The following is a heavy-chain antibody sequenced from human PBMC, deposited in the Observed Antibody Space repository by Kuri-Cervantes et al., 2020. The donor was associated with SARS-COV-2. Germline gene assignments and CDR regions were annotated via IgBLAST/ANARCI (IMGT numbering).Heavy chain of an antibody. Sequence: ASVKVSCKASGYTYTSYGISWVRQAPGQGLEWMGWISAYNGNTNYAQKLQGRVTMTTDTSTSTAYMELRSLRSDDTAVYYCAREPPDYGSPFDFDYWGQGTLVTVSS. CDR3: AREPPDYGSPFDFDY. D-gene: IGHD4-17*01. CDR2: ISAYNGNT. V-gene: IGHV1-18*04. J-gene: IGHJ4*02. CDR1: GYTYTSYG.